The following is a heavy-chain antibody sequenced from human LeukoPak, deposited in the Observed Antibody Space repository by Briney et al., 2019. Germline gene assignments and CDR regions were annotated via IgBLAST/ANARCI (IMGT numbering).Heavy chain of an antibody. CDR3: ARHGQAYYDFWSGPSSNYYYYGMDV. Sequence: SETLSLTCAVYGGSFSGYYWSWIRQPPGKGLEWIGEINHSGSTNYNPSLKSRVTISVDTSKNQFSLKLSSVTAADTAVYYCARHGQAYYDFWSGPSSNYYYYGMDVWGQGTTVTVSS. V-gene: IGHV4-34*01. J-gene: IGHJ6*02. CDR2: INHSGST. D-gene: IGHD3-3*01. CDR1: GGSFSGYY.